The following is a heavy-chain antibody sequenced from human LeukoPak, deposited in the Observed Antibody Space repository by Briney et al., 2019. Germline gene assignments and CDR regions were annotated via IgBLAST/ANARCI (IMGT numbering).Heavy chain of an antibody. Sequence: ASVKVSCKASGYTFTGYYMHWVRQAPGQGLEWMGWINPNSGGTNYAQKFQGWVTMTRDTSISTAYMELSRLRSDDTAVYYCARVGGGALPSSPELNFHGCSGYYPYYFDYWGQGTLVTVSS. CDR2: INPNSGGT. CDR3: ARVGGGALPSSPELNFHGCSGYYPYYFDY. V-gene: IGHV1-2*04. CDR1: GYTFTGYY. J-gene: IGHJ4*02. D-gene: IGHD3-22*01.